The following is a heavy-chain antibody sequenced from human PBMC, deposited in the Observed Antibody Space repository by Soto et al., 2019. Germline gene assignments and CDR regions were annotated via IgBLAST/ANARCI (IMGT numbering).Heavy chain of an antibody. V-gene: IGHV3-11*01. CDR3: ARGRANGYRVGY. J-gene: IGHJ4*02. D-gene: IGHD5-18*01. CDR1: GFTFSDYY. Sequence: QVQLVESGGGLVKPGGSLRLSCAASGFTFSDYYMSWIRQAPGKGLEWVSYISSSGNTIYYADSVKGRCTISRDDAKNSLYLQMNSLKVEDTAMYYCARGRANGYRVGYWGQGTLVTVSS. CDR2: ISSSGNTI.